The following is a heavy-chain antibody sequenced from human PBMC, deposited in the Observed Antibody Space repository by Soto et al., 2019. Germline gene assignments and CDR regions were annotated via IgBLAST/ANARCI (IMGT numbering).Heavy chain of an antibody. CDR3: AHLQVMDSYGRSVSIFGSWASDDFDI. Sequence: GGSLRLSCAASGFTFSSYAMHWVRQAPGKGLEWVAVISYDGSNKYYADSVKGRFTISRDNSKDTLYLQMNSLRAEDTAVYYCAHLQVMDSYGRSVSIFGSWASDDFDIWGQGTMVTVSS. CDR2: ISYDGSNK. V-gene: IGHV3-30-3*01. D-gene: IGHD5-18*01. J-gene: IGHJ3*02. CDR1: GFTFSSYA.